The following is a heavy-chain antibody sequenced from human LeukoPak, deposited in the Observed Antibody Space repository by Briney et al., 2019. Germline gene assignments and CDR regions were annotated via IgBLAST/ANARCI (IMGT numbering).Heavy chain of an antibody. V-gene: IGHV5-51*01. CDR1: GYSFTSYW. CDR2: IYPGDSDT. CDR3: AGKNSFDI. D-gene: IGHD2/OR15-2a*01. Sequence: GESLKISGKGSGYSFTSYWIGGVRQMPGKGLEGRGIIYPGDSDTRHSPPFQGQVTTSADKSISTAYLQSSSLKASDTAMYYCAGKNSFDIWGQGTMVTVSS. J-gene: IGHJ3*02.